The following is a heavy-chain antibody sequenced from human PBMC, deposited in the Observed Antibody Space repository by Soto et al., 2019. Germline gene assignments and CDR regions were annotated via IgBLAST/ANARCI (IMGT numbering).Heavy chain of an antibody. J-gene: IGHJ1*01. CDR2: IYSGGST. Sequence: PGGSLRLSCAASGFTVSSNYMSWVRQAPGKGLEWVSVIYSGGSTYYADSVKGRFTISRDNSKNTLYLQMNSLRAEDTAVYYCARDLRSRYCSGGSCYDSEYFQHWGQGTLVTVSS. CDR1: GFTVSSNY. CDR3: ARDLRSRYCSGGSCYDSEYFQH. V-gene: IGHV3-66*01. D-gene: IGHD2-15*01.